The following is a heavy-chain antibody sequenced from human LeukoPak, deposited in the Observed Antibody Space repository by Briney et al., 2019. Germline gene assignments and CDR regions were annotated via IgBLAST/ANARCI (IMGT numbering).Heavy chain of an antibody. J-gene: IGHJ3*02. V-gene: IGHV3-9*01. Sequence: PGRSLRLSCAASGFTFHDSAMHWVRQPPGKGLEWVSGISWNSITIIYADSVRGRFTISRDNAKNSLYLQMNSLRVEDTALYYCVRRGQVGAFDIWGQGTMVTISS. CDR3: VRRGQVGAFDI. D-gene: IGHD3-10*01. CDR2: ISWNSITI. CDR1: GFTFHDSA.